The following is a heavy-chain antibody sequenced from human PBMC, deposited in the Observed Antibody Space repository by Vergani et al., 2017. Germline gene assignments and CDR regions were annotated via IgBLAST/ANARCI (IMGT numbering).Heavy chain of an antibody. CDR1: GFTFDDYA. CDR2: ISWNSGSI. Sequence: EVQLVESGGGLVQPGRSLRLSCAASGFTFDDYAMHWVRQAPGKGLEWVSGISWNSGSIGYADSVKGRFTISRDNAKNSLYLQMNSLRAEDTAVYYCAKGNKYYYGSGSYLEAFDIWGQGTMVTVSS. V-gene: IGHV3-9*01. CDR3: AKGNKYYYGSGSYLEAFDI. J-gene: IGHJ3*02. D-gene: IGHD3-10*01.